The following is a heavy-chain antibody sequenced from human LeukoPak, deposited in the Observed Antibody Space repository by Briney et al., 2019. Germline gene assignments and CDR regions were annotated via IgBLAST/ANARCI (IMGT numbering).Heavy chain of an antibody. V-gene: IGHV6-1*01. Sequence: SQTLSLTCAISGDSVSSNSAAWNWIRQSPSRGLEWLGRTYYRSKWYNDYAVSVKSRITINPDTSKNQFSLQLYSVTPEDTAVYYCASLEGYSYGTGVDYWGQGTLVTVSS. CDR3: ASLEGYSYGTGVDY. D-gene: IGHD5-18*01. J-gene: IGHJ4*02. CDR2: TYYRSKWYN. CDR1: GDSVSSNSAA.